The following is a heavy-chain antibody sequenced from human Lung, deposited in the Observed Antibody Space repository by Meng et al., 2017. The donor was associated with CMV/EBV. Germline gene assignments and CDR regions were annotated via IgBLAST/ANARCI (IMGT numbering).Heavy chain of an antibody. CDR2: IYHSGST. J-gene: IGHJ4*02. CDR1: GGSISSSNW. V-gene: IGHV4-4*02. Sequence: VRAAGSGHGMVKPSGTRSLTCAVSGGSISSSNWGSWVRQPPGKGLEWIGEIYHSGSTNYNPSLKSRVTISVDKSKNQFSLKLSSVTAADTAVYYCASFPPPGKQWLVTDYWGQGTLVTVSS. CDR3: ASFPPPGKQWLVTDY. D-gene: IGHD6-19*01.